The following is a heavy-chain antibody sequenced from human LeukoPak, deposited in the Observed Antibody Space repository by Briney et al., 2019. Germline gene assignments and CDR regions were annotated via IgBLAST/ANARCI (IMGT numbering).Heavy chain of an antibody. V-gene: IGHV3-7*01. J-gene: IGHJ4*02. CDR3: ARGRFHYDSSDYSSFYH. Sequence: GGSLRLSCAASGFTFSHFWMSWVRQAPGKGLEWVANIKQEGSEKYYVDSVKGRFTISRDNAKNSLFLQMISLRAEDTAVYYCARGRFHYDSSDYSSFYHWGQGALVTVSS. CDR2: IKQEGSEK. D-gene: IGHD3-22*01. CDR1: GFTFSHFW.